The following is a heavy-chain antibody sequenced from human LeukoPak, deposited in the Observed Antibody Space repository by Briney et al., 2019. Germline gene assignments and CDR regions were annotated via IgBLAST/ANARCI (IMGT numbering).Heavy chain of an antibody. V-gene: IGHV4-38-2*02. D-gene: IGHD3-10*01. CDR3: ARHSVLLWFGESDGAGLSFDY. CDR1: GYSISSGYY. Sequence: SETLSLTCTVSGYSISSGYYWGWIRQPPGKGLEWIGCIYHSGSTYYNPSLKSRVTISVDTSKDQFSLKLSSVTAADTAVYYCARHSVLLWFGESDGAGLSFDYWGQGTLVTVSS. CDR2: IYHSGST. J-gene: IGHJ4*02.